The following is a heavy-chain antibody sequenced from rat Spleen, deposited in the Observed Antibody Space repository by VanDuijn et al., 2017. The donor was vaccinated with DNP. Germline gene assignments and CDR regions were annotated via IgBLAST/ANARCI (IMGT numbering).Heavy chain of an antibody. CDR1: GFSLTSYD. J-gene: IGHJ3*01. Sequence: QVQLKESGPGLVQPSQTLSLTCTVSGFSLTSYDLSWVRQPPGKGLEWIGAMWSGGTTDYNSTLKSRLSISRDTSKSQVLLKMNSLQTEDTAMYFCVRSSYGYNRNWFAYWGQGTLVTVFS. CDR2: MWSGGTT. D-gene: IGHD1-9*01. V-gene: IGHV2-15*01. CDR3: VRSSYGYNRNWFAY.